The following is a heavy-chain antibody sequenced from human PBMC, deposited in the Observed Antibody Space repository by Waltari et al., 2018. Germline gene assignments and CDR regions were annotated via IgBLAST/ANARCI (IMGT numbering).Heavy chain of an antibody. Sequence: EVQLVQSGAEVKKPGESLKISCKGSGYSFTSYWIGWVRQMPGKGLEWLGIIYPGDSDTRYSPSFQGQVTISADKSISTAYLQWSSLKASDTAMYYCARVAAPGQLVNYYYMDVWGKGTTVTVSS. V-gene: IGHV5-51*01. CDR2: IYPGDSDT. CDR1: GYSFTSYW. J-gene: IGHJ6*03. D-gene: IGHD6-25*01. CDR3: ARVAAPGQLVNYYYMDV.